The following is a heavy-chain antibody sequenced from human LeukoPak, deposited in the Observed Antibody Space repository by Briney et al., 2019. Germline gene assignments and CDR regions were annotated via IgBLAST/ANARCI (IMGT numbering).Heavy chain of an antibody. CDR3: ARVTGGRYCSTTSCYMTGWFDP. D-gene: IGHD2-2*02. J-gene: IGHJ5*02. CDR2: IIPVFGTS. CDR1: GYTFTSYY. V-gene: IGHV1-69*13. Sequence: ASVKVSCKASGYTFTSYYMHWVRQAPGQGLEWMGGIIPVFGTSNYAQKFQGRVTITADESTRTAYMELSSLRSEDTAVYYCARVTGGRYCSTTSCYMTGWFDPWGQGTLVTVSS.